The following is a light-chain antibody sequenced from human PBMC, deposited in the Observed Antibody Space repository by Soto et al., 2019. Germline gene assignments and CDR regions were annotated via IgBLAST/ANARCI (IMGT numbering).Light chain of an antibody. CDR1: PSVSSC. CDR2: DAS. CDR3: QQSSNWPLT. J-gene: IGKJ4*02. V-gene: IGKV3-11*01. Sequence: EIVLTQSPATLSLSPGERATLSCRASPSVSSCLAWYQQKPGQAPRLLIYDASNRATGIPARFSGSGSGTDFTLTISSREPEDFAVYYCQQSSNWPLTFGGGTKVEIK.